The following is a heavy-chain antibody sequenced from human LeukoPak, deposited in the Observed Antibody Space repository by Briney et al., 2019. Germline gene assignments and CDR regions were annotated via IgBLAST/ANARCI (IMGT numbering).Heavy chain of an antibody. Sequence: PGRSLRLSCAASGFTFDDYAMPWVRQAPGKGLEWVSGISWNSGSIGYADSVKGRFTISRDNAKNSLYLQMNSLRAEDTALYYCAKVIDSGYYYVYWGQGTLVTVSS. CDR1: GFTFDDYA. J-gene: IGHJ4*02. CDR2: ISWNSGSI. CDR3: AKVIDSGYYYVY. V-gene: IGHV3-9*01. D-gene: IGHD3-22*01.